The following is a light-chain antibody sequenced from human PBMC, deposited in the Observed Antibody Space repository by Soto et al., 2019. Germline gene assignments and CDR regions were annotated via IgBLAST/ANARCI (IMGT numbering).Light chain of an antibody. CDR2: GAS. Sequence: EIVLTQSPGTLSLSPGERATLSCRASQTGFSTYLAWFQQKPGQAPRLLIYGASSRAAGIQDRFSGSGSGTDFTLTIDRLEPEDFAVYYCHQYGNSPWTLGQGTKVEI. V-gene: IGKV3-20*01. J-gene: IGKJ1*01. CDR1: QTGFSTY. CDR3: HQYGNSPWT.